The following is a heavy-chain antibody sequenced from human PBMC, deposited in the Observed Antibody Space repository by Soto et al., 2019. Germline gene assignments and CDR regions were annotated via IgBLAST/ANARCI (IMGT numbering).Heavy chain of an antibody. Sequence: SETLSLTCAVSGGSISSGGYSWSWIRQPPGKGLEWIGYIYHSGSTYYNPSLKSRVTISVDTSKNQFSLKLSSVTAADTAVYYCARVGGVVISIWPRGWFDPWGQGTLVTVSS. CDR3: ARVGGVVISIWPRGWFDP. CDR1: GGSISSGGYS. CDR2: IYHSGST. J-gene: IGHJ5*02. V-gene: IGHV4-30-2*05. D-gene: IGHD3-3*01.